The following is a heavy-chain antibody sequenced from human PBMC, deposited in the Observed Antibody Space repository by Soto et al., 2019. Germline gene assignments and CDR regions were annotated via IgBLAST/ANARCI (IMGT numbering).Heavy chain of an antibody. V-gene: IGHV1-69*13. Sequence: SVKVSCKASGGTFSSDAISWVRQAPGQGLEWMGGIIPIFGTANYAQKFQGRVTITADESTSTAYMERSSLRSEDTAVYYCERSGSGYYIPKNNWFRPWGQGTLVTVSS. D-gene: IGHD3-22*01. CDR2: IIPIFGTA. CDR3: ERSGSGYYIPKNNWFRP. J-gene: IGHJ5*02. CDR1: GGTFSSDA.